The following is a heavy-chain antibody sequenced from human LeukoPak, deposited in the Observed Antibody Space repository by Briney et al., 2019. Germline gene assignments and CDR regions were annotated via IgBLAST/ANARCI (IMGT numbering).Heavy chain of an antibody. Sequence: AGGSLRLSCAASGFTFSSYAMSWVRQAPGKGLEWVSAISGSGGSTYYADSVKGRFTISRDNSKNTLYLQMNSLRAEDTAVYYCAKGIQRYSSGWKPFDYWGQGTLVTVSS. CDR2: ISGSGGST. CDR3: AKGIQRYSSGWKPFDY. CDR1: GFTFSSYA. J-gene: IGHJ4*02. V-gene: IGHV3-23*01. D-gene: IGHD6-19*01.